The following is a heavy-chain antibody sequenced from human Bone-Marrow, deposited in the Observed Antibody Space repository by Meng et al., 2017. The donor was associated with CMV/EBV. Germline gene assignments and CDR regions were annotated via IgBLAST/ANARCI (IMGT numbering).Heavy chain of an antibody. CDR1: GGSISSYY. V-gene: IGHV4-59*01. Sequence: SETLSLTCTVSGGSISSYYWSWIRQPPGKGLEWIGYIYYGGSTNYNPSLKSRVTISVDTSKNQFSLKLSSVTAADTAVYYCARDGADSIYGGNEEPDAFDIWGQGTMVTVSS. CDR3: ARDGADSIYGGNEEPDAFDI. D-gene: IGHD4-23*01. J-gene: IGHJ3*02. CDR2: IYYGGST.